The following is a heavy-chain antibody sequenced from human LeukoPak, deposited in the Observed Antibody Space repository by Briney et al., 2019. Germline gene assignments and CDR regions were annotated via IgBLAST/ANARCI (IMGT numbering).Heavy chain of an antibody. V-gene: IGHV3-33*06. CDR2: IWYDGSNK. CDR1: GFTFSSYG. CDR3: ANAQQPYGSGSARN. Sequence: GGSLRLSCAASGFTFSSYGMHRVRQAPGKGLEWVAVIWYDGSNKYYADSVKGRFTISRDNSKNTLYLQMNSLRAEDTAVYYCANAQQPYGSGSARNWGQGTLVTVSS. D-gene: IGHD3-10*01. J-gene: IGHJ4*02.